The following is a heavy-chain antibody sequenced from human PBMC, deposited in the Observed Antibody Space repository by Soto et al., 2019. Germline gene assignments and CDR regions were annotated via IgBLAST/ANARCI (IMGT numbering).Heavy chain of an antibody. CDR3: GGGRGRGGGGGNYYYGIDV. CDR1: GGTFGNSA. V-gene: IGHV1-69*12. Sequence: QVQLVQSGAEVKKPGSSVTVSCKASGGTFGNSAISWVRQAPGQGLEWMGGIIPIFPTPDYAQKFQGRVTITADESTTTAYTELTSLRSEDTAVYYGGGGRGRGGGGGNYYYGIDVWGQGTTVTVSS. CDR2: IIPIFPTP. J-gene: IGHJ6*02. D-gene: IGHD3-10*01.